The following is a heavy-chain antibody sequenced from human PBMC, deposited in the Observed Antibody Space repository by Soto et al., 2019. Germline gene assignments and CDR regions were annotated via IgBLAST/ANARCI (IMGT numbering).Heavy chain of an antibody. CDR2: IIPIFGTA. CDR1: GGTFSSYA. V-gene: IGHV1-69*06. D-gene: IGHD2-2*01. CDR3: ARGRGEYCSSTSCSRSRTYYYYYGMDV. J-gene: IGHJ6*02. Sequence: QVQLVQSGAEVKKPGSSVKVSCKASGGTFSSYAISWVRQAPGQGLEWMGGIIPIFGTANYAQKFQGRVTITADKSTSTAYMELSSLRSEDTAVYDCARGRGEYCSSTSCSRSRTYYYYYGMDVWGQGTTVTVSS.